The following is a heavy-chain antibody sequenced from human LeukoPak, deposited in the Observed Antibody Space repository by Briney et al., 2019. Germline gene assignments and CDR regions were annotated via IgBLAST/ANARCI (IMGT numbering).Heavy chain of an antibody. CDR3: ARDTDRGGTFDY. CDR1: GGSISSGGYS. D-gene: IGHD3-16*01. J-gene: IGHJ4*02. Sequence: SETLSLTCTVSGGSISSGGYSWSWIRQHPGKGLEWIGYIYYSGSTYYNPSLKSRVTISVDTSKNQFSLKLSSVTAADTAVYYCARDTDRGGTFDYWGQGTLVTVSS. V-gene: IGHV4-31*03. CDR2: IYYSGST.